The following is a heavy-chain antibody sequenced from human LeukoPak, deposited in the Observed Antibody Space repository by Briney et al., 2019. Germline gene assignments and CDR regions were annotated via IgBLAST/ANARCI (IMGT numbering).Heavy chain of an antibody. CDR1: GGSISSGVYY. Sequence: SETLSLTCTVSGGSISSGVYYWSWIRQHPGKGLEWIGYIYYSGSTYYNPSLKSRVTISVDTSKNQFSLKLSSVTAADTAVYYCARYYDSSGYAQDDAFDIWGQGTMVTVSS. J-gene: IGHJ3*02. CDR3: ARYYDSSGYAQDDAFDI. D-gene: IGHD3-22*01. CDR2: IYYSGST. V-gene: IGHV4-31*03.